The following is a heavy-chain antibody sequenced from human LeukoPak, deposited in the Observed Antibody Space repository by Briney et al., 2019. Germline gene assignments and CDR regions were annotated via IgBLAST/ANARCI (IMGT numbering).Heavy chain of an antibody. CDR2: ISSSSSYI. V-gene: IGHV3-21*05. CDR3: ARAPYGDYYFDY. D-gene: IGHD4-17*01. Sequence: GGSLRLSCAASGFTFSSYSMNWVRQAPGKGLEWVSYISSSSSYIYYADSVKGRFTISRDNAKNSLYLQMNSLRAEDTAVYYCARAPYGDYYFDYWGQGTLVTVSS. J-gene: IGHJ4*02. CDR1: GFTFSSYS.